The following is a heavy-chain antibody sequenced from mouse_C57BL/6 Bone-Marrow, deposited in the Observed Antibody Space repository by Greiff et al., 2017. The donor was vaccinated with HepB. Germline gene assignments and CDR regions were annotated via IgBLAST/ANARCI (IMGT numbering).Heavy chain of an antibody. CDR2: ISSGGDYI. CDR3: TRVGGYYVYYYAMDY. J-gene: IGHJ4*01. D-gene: IGHD2-3*01. Sequence: EVMLVESGEGLVKPGGSLKLSCAASGFTFSSYAMSWVRQTPEKRLEWVAYISSGGDYIYYADTVKGRFTISRDNARNTLYLQMSSLKSEDTAMYYCTRVGGYYVYYYAMDYWGQGTSVTVSS. V-gene: IGHV5-9-1*02. CDR1: GFTFSSYA.